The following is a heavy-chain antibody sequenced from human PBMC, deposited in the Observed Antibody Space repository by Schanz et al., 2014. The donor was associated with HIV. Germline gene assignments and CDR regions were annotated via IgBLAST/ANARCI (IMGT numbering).Heavy chain of an antibody. CDR3: AKGIMGATEFSYGMDV. J-gene: IGHJ6*02. CDR2: ISGSGGST. V-gene: IGHV3-23*01. D-gene: IGHD1-26*01. Sequence: EVQLLESGGGLVQPGGSLRLSCAASGFTFSSYAMSWVRQAPGKGLEWVSVISGSGGSTYYADSVKGRFTISRDNARNSLYLQMNSLRPEDTALYYCAKGIMGATEFSYGMDVWGQGTTVTV. CDR1: GFTFSSYA.